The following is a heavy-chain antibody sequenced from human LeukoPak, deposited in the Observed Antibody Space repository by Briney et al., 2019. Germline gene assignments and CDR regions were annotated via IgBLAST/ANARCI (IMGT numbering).Heavy chain of an antibody. CDR2: IYKDGKI. D-gene: IGHD2-21*01. CDR3: ASRHCSGGDCYFAGADPFDH. V-gene: IGHV3-53*01. CDR1: GFTVSSTY. J-gene: IGHJ4*02. Sequence: GGSLRLSCAASGFTVSSTYMSWVRQAPGKGLEWVSVIYKDGKIYYIDSVKGRFTISRDTSKNTLYLQMNSLGVEDTAVYYCASRHCSGGDCYFAGADPFDHWGQGTLVTVSS.